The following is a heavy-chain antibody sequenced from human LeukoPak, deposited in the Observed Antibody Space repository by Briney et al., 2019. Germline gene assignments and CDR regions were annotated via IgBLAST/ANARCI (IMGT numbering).Heavy chain of an antibody. CDR1: GFTFRNYA. Sequence: GGSLRLSCAASGFTFRNYAMSWVRQAPGKGLEWVSAISGDGGSTYYADSVKGRFTISRDNSKNTLYLQMNSLRAEDTAVYYCAKDRLQYYYDSSGYYLGVPFDYWGQGTLVTVSS. D-gene: IGHD3-22*01. J-gene: IGHJ4*02. CDR3: AKDRLQYYYDSSGYYLGVPFDY. V-gene: IGHV3-23*01. CDR2: ISGDGGST.